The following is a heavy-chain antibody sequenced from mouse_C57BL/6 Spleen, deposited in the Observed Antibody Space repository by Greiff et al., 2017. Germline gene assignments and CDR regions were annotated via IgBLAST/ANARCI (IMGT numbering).Heavy chain of an antibody. CDR2: IRNKANGYTT. Sequence: EVKVVESGGGLVQPGGSLSLSCAASGFTFTDYYMSWVRQPPGKALEWLGFIRNKANGYTTESSASVKGRFTISRDNSQSILYLQMNALRAEDSATYYCARGGGTAMDYWGQGTSGTVSS. D-gene: IGHD2-14*01. J-gene: IGHJ4*01. V-gene: IGHV7-3*01. CDR3: ARGGGTAMDY. CDR1: GFTFTDYY.